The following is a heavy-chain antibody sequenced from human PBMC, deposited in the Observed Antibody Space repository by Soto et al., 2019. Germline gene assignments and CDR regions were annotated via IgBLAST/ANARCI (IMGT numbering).Heavy chain of an antibody. CDR2: IHIDGNT. CDR3: ARDSSGPFGY. D-gene: IGHD3-22*01. V-gene: IGHV3-53*02. Sequence: EVQLVETGGGLIQPGGSLRLSCAASGFTVSNNHMSWVRQAPGKGLEWVSLIHIDGNTYYTDSVKGRFTISRDSSKNTVFLQMNSLRAEDTAVYYCARDSSGPFGYWGQGTLVTVSS. CDR1: GFTVSNNH. J-gene: IGHJ4*02.